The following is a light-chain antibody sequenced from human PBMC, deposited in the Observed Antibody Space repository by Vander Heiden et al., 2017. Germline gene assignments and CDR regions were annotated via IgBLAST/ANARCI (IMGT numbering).Light chain of an antibody. Sequence: DTVMTQSPLSLPVTPGEPASISCRCSQSLLHSNGYNYLDWYLRKPGQSPQLLIYLGSNRASGVPDRFSGSGSGTDFTLKISGVEAEDFGVYYCMQALQTPPTFGQGTKLEIK. J-gene: IGKJ2*01. CDR2: LGS. V-gene: IGKV2-28*01. CDR1: QSLLHSNGYNY. CDR3: MQALQTPPT.